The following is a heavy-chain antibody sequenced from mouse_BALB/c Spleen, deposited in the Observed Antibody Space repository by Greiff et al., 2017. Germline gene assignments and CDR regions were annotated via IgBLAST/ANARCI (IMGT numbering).Heavy chain of an antibody. J-gene: IGHJ3*01. CDR3: ARDILFAY. CDR2: IRNKANGFTT. V-gene: IGHV7-3*02. Sequence: EVQVVESGGGLVQPGGSLRLSCATSGFTFTDYYMSWVRQPPGKALEWLGFIRNKANGFTTEYSASVKGRFTISRDNSQSILYLQMNTLRAEDSATYYCARDILFAYWGQGTLVTVSA. D-gene: IGHD1-1*01. CDR1: GFTFTDYY.